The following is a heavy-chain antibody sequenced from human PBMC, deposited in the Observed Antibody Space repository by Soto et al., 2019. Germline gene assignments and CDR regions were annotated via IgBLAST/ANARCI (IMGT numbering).Heavy chain of an antibody. CDR2: ISYDGSNK. CDR1: GFTFSSYG. V-gene: IGHV3-30*03. D-gene: IGHD3-3*01. Sequence: PGGSLRLSCAASGFTFSSYGMHWVRQAPGKGLEWVAVISYDGSNKYYADSVKGRFTISRDNSKNTLYLQMNSLRAEDTAVYYCARRITIFGVVIISYYYYMDVWGKGTTVTVSS. CDR3: ARRITIFGVVIISYYYYMDV. J-gene: IGHJ6*03.